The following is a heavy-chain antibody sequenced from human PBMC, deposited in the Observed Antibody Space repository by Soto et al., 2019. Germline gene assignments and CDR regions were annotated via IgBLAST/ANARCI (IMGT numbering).Heavy chain of an antibody. CDR1: GGSISSYY. J-gene: IGHJ6*02. Sequence: ETLSLTCTVSGGSISSYYWSWIRQPPGKGLEWVGRIKTKSEGEATDYAAPLKGRFTISRDDSKNTLFLQMNSLKTEDTAVYYCTTGSVEGVWGQGATVTVSS. D-gene: IGHD2-15*01. CDR3: TTGSVEGV. V-gene: IGHV3-15*07. CDR2: IKTKSEGEAT.